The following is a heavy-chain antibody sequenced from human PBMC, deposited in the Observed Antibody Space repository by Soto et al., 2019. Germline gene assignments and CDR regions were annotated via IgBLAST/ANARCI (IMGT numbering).Heavy chain of an antibody. CDR2: ISNRGDT. V-gene: IGHV3-66*01. D-gene: IGHD2-15*01. CDR3: ATSMFCSGGSCFTYYYYYYYMDV. J-gene: IGHJ6*03. CDR1: GFIVSDTY. Sequence: HPGGSLRLSCTASGFIVSDTYVNWVRQAPGKGLEWVSVISNRGDTHYADSVRGRFSLSRDISDNTLHLQMNNLRVEDTAVYYCATSMFCSGGSCFTYYYYYYYMDVWGKGTTVTVSS.